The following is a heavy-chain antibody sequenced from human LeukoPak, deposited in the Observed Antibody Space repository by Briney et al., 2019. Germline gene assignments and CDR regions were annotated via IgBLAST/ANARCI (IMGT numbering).Heavy chain of an antibody. CDR1: GYTFTGHY. CDR2: IHPNTGGT. CDR3: ASEYKYDSSGANAFDI. D-gene: IGHD3-22*01. Sequence: GASVKVSCKASGYTFTGHYIHWVRQAPGQGLEWMGWIHPNTGGTKYAQKFQGRVTMTRDTSSSTAYMGLSSLRSADTAVYYCASEYKYDSSGANAFDIWGQGTMVTVSS. J-gene: IGHJ3*02. V-gene: IGHV1-2*02.